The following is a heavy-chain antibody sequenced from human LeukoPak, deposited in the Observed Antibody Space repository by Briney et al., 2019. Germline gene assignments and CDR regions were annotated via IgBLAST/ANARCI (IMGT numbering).Heavy chain of an antibody. J-gene: IGHJ4*02. CDR3: ARSSKYSSGWYGGYYFDY. Sequence: PGGSLRLSCAASGFTFSSYSMSWVRQAPGKGLEWVSSISRSSSYIYYADSVKGRFTISRDNAKNSLYLQMNSLRAEDTAVYYCARSSKYSSGWYGGYYFDYWGQGTLVTVSS. V-gene: IGHV3-21*01. CDR1: GFTFSSYS. D-gene: IGHD6-19*01. CDR2: ISRSSSYI.